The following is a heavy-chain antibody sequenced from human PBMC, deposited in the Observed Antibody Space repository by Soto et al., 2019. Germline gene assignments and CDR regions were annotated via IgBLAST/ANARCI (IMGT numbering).Heavy chain of an antibody. Sequence: GGSLRLSCAASGFTFSSYGMHWVRQAPGKGLEWVAVIWYDGSNKYYADSVKGRFTISRDNSKNTLYLQMNSLRAEDMAFYYCARVGGVYNSVRQGPFDYWGQGTLVPVSS. CDR3: ARVGGVYNSVRQGPFDY. V-gene: IGHV3-33*01. J-gene: IGHJ4*02. CDR1: GFTFSSYG. D-gene: IGHD1-1*01. CDR2: IWYDGSNK.